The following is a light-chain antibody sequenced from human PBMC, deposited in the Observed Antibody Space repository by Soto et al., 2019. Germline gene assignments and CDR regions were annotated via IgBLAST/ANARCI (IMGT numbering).Light chain of an antibody. J-gene: IGLJ1*01. CDR2: EVS. Sequence: QSALTQPASVSGSPGQSITISCTGSTSDVGAYNYVSWYKHHPGQAPQLMIYEVSNRPSGVSNRFSGSKSGNTASLTISGLQADDEGDYYCSSKTSSSSTFVFGNGTKVTVL. V-gene: IGLV2-14*01. CDR1: TSDVGAYNY. CDR3: SSKTSSSSTFV.